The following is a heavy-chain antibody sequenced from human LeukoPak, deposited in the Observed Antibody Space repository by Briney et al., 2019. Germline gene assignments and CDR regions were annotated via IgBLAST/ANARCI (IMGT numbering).Heavy chain of an antibody. CDR1: GYSFTSYW. V-gene: IGHV5-51*01. D-gene: IGHD3-22*01. CDR2: VYPGDSDT. CDR3: ARPPEDNSGYYYRTMYYFDY. Sequence: RGESLKISCKASGYSFTSYWIGWVRQMPGKGLEWMGIVYPGDSDTRYSPSLQGQVTISADKSISTAYLQWSSLEASDTAMYYCARPPEDNSGYYYRTMYYFDYWGQGTLVTVSS. J-gene: IGHJ4*02.